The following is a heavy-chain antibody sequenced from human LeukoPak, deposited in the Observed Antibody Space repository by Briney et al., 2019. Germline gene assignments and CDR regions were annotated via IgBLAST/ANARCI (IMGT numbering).Heavy chain of an antibody. V-gene: IGHV3-21*01. Sequence: PGGSLRLACAAYGFTFSSYSMNWVRQAPGKGLEWVSSISSSSSYIYYADSVKGRFTISRDNAKNSLYLQMNSLRAEDTAVYYCARDGVVVPAATDAFDIWGQGTMVTVSS. D-gene: IGHD2-2*01. CDR1: GFTFSSYS. CDR3: ARDGVVVPAATDAFDI. J-gene: IGHJ3*02. CDR2: ISSSSSYI.